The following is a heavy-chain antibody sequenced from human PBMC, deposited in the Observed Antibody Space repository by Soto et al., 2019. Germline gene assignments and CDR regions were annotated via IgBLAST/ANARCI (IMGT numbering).Heavy chain of an antibody. CDR3: ARGPLLGIITFGIVIVYDY. D-gene: IGHD3-16*02. V-gene: IGHV3-33*01. J-gene: IGHJ4*02. CDR1: GFTFSSYG. CDR2: IWYDGSNK. Sequence: QVQLVESGGGVVQPGRSLRLSCAASGFTFSSYGMHWVRQAPGKGLEWVAVIWYDGSNKYYADSVKGRFTISRDNSRNTLHLQMNSLRAEETAVYYCARGPLLGIITFGIVIVYDYWAQGTLVTVSS.